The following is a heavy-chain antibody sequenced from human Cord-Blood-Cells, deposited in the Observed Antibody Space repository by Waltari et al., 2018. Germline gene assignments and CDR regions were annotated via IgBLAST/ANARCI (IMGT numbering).Heavy chain of an antibody. D-gene: IGHD6-6*01. CDR3: TTSYEYSSSSAYYY. CDR1: GFTFGDYA. CDR2: IRSKAYGGTT. Sequence: EVQLVESGGGLVQPGRSLRLSCTASGFTFGDYAMSWVRQAPGKGLEWVGFIRSKAYGGTTEYAASVKGRFTISRDDSKSIAYLQMNSLKTEDTAVYYCTTSYEYSSSSAYYYWGQGTLVTVSS. V-gene: IGHV3-49*04. J-gene: IGHJ4*02.